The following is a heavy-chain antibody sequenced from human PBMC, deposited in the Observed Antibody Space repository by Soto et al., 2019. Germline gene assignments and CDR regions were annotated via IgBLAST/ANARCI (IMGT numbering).Heavy chain of an antibody. J-gene: IGHJ6*02. D-gene: IGHD6-13*01. Sequence: EVQLLESGGGLVQPGGSLRLSCEASGFTFSSYAMSWVRQAPGKGLEWVSAISGSGGSTYYADSVKGRFTISRDNSKNTLYLQMNSLRAEDTAVYYCAKGDGIAAALDPYSYYYGMDVWGQGTTVTVSS. V-gene: IGHV3-23*01. CDR1: GFTFSSYA. CDR3: AKGDGIAAALDPYSYYYGMDV. CDR2: ISGSGGST.